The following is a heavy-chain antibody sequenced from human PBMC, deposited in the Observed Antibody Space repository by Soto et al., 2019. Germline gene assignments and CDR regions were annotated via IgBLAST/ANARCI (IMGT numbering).Heavy chain of an antibody. D-gene: IGHD3-3*01. V-gene: IGHV1-69*13. CDR3: ATQSNAHDFLFDY. Sequence: SVKVSCKTPRGTFSSNSISWVRQAPGQGLEYMGGIIPTFGAINHAERFQDRVSITADGSTTTVFMELSSLRPEDTAVYYCATQSNAHDFLFDYWGQGTLVTVSS. CDR2: IIPTFGAI. J-gene: IGHJ4*02. CDR1: RGTFSSNS.